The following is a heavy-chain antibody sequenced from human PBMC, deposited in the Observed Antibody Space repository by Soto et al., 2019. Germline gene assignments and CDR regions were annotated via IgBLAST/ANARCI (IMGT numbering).Heavy chain of an antibody. CDR2: IIPIFGTA. D-gene: IGHD3-10*01. CDR3: ARDEGRYYYGSGSLESPFDP. J-gene: IGHJ5*02. V-gene: IGHV1-69*01. Sequence: QVQLVQSGAEVKKPGSSVKVSCKASGGTFSSYAISWVRQAPGQGLEWMGGIIPIFGTANYAQKFQGRVTITADESTSTAYMEMCSLRSEDTAVYYCARDEGRYYYGSGSLESPFDPWGQGTLVTVSS. CDR1: GGTFSSYA.